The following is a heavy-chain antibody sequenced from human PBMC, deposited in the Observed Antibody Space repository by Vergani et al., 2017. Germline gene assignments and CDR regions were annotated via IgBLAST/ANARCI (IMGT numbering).Heavy chain of an antibody. V-gene: IGHV3-48*04. CDR3: AGDLEVTVLGDYYYGMDV. CDR2: ISSSSSTI. Sequence: EVQLVESGGGLVQPGGSLRLSCAASGFTFSSYSMNWVRQAPGKGLEWVSYISSSSSTIYYADSVKGRFTISRDNAKNSLYLQMNSLRAEDTAVYYCAGDLEVTVLGDYYYGMDVWGQGTTVTVSS. J-gene: IGHJ6*02. CDR1: GFTFSSYS. D-gene: IGHD2-21*02.